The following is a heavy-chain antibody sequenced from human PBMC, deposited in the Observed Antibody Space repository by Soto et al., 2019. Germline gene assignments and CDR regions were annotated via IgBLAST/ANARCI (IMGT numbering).Heavy chain of an antibody. CDR3: AKLLRYLYYFDY. J-gene: IGHJ4*02. V-gene: IGHV3-23*01. CDR2: ISGSGGST. Sequence: EVQLLESGGGLVQPGGSLRLSCAASGFTFSSYAMSWVRQAPGKGLEWVSAISGSGGSTYYADCVKGRFTISRDNSKNTLYLQMNSLRAEDTAVYYCAKLLRYLYYFDYWGQGTLVTVSS. D-gene: IGHD3-9*01. CDR1: GFTFSSYA.